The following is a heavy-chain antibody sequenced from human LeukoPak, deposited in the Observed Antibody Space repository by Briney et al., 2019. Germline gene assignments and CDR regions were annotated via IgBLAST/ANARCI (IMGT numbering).Heavy chain of an antibody. CDR2: IWYDGSNK. CDR3: AKDADFWSGYYGIDY. J-gene: IGHJ4*02. CDR1: GFTFSSYG. D-gene: IGHD3-3*01. Sequence: PGGSLRLSCAASGFTFSSYGMHWVRQAPGKGLEWVAVIWYDGSNKYYADSVKGRFTISRDNSKNTLYLQMNSLRAEDTAVYYCAKDADFWSGYYGIDYWGQGTLVTVSS. V-gene: IGHV3-33*06.